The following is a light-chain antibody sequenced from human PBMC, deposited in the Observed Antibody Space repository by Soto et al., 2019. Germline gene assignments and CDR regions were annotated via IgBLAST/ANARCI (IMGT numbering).Light chain of an antibody. Sequence: EIVMTQSPLTLSASPGERAIFSCRASQSVGSNIAWYQQKPDQSPRLLVYDASTRATAIPARFSGSGSGTEFTLTINTLQPEDFAVDYSQQYYQWPSYTFGQGTKVDI. CDR1: QSVGSN. CDR3: QQYYQWPSYT. J-gene: IGKJ2*01. V-gene: IGKV3-15*01. CDR2: DAS.